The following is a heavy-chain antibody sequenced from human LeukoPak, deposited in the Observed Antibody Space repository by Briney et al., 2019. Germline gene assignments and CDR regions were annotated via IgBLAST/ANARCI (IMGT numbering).Heavy chain of an antibody. CDR2: ISYDGSNK. V-gene: IGHV3-30-3*01. Sequence: GGSLRLSCAASGFTFSSYAMHWVRQAPGKGLEWVAVISYDGSNKYYADSVKGRFTISRDNSKNTLYLQMNSLRAEDTAVYYCAREAAADWCWGQGTLVTVSS. D-gene: IGHD6-13*01. CDR1: GFTFSSYA. J-gene: IGHJ4*02. CDR3: AREAAADWC.